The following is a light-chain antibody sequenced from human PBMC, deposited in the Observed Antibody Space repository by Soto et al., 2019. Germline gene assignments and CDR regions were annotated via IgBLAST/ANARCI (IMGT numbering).Light chain of an antibody. CDR3: CSYVGRNTYV. CDR2: EVS. Sequence: QSALTQPASVSGSPGQSITISCTGTSSDVGGYNYVSWYQQHPGKAPKLMIYEVSNRPSGVPNRFSGSKSGNTASLTISGLRAEDEADYYCCSYVGRNTYVFGTGTKLTVL. J-gene: IGLJ1*01. CDR1: SSDVGGYNY. V-gene: IGLV2-14*01.